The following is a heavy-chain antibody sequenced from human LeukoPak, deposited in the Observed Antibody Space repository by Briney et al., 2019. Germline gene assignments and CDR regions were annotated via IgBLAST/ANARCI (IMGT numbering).Heavy chain of an antibody. J-gene: IGHJ4*02. CDR3: AKGSSSWYYFDY. CDR1: GFSVSTNY. Sequence: GGSLRLSCAASGFSVSTNYMIWVRQAPGMGLECVSVISNHGTTYYADSVKGRCTISRDNSKNTLYLQMNSLRAEDTAVYYCAKGSSSWYYFDYWGQGTLVTVSS. CDR2: ISNHGTT. D-gene: IGHD6-13*01. V-gene: IGHV3-66*03.